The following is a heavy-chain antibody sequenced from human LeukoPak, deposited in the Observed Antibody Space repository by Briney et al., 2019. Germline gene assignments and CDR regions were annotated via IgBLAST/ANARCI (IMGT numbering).Heavy chain of an antibody. D-gene: IGHD2-2*01. V-gene: IGHV3-21*01. CDR3: ARSRGGCSSTSCYSAAGYGMDV. CDR1: GFTSSSYS. Sequence: PGGSLRLSCAASGFTSSSYSMNWVRQAPGKGLEWVSSISSSSSYIYYADSVKGRFTISRDNAKNSLYLQMNSLRAEDTAVYYCARSRGGCSSTSCYSAAGYGMDVWGQGTTVTVSS. CDR2: ISSSSSYI. J-gene: IGHJ6*02.